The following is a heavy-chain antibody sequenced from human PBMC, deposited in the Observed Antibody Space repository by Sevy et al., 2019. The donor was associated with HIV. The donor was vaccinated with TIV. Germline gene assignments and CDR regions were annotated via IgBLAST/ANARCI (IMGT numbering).Heavy chain of an antibody. J-gene: IGHJ4*02. D-gene: IGHD4-17*01. CDR2: SSSGGTT. CDR3: AKESPCTDYRKYYFDY. Sequence: GGSLRLSCTASGFTFTSYAVSWVRQAPGKGLEWVSASSSGGTTYYADSVKGRFTISRDNSKNTLYLQMNSLRAEDTAVYFCAKESPCTDYRKYYFDYWGQGTLVTVSS. CDR1: GFTFTSYA. V-gene: IGHV3-23*01.